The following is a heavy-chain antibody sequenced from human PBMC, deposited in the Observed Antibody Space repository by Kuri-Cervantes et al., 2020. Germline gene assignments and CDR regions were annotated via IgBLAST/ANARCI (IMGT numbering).Heavy chain of an antibody. D-gene: IGHD6-19*01. CDR2: NSAYNGNT. CDR3: ARGWHPHDGYSSAGFNY. CDR1: GYTFTSYD. Sequence: ASVKVSCKASGYTFTSYDINWVRQAPGQGLEWMGWNSAYNGNTNYAQKLQGRVTMTTDTSTSTAYMELRSLRSDDTAVYYCARGWHPHDGYSSAGFNYWGQGTLVTVSS. J-gene: IGHJ4*02. V-gene: IGHV1-18*01.